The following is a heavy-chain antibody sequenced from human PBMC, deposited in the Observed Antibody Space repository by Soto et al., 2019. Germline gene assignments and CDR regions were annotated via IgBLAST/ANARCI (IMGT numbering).Heavy chain of an antibody. Sequence: PGESLKISCKGSGYSFTGYWIGWVRQMPGKGLEWMGIIYPGDSDTRYSPSFQGQVTISADKSISTAYLQWSSLKASDTAMYYCATTSSSSSGYFHSWGQGTLVTVSS. CDR2: IYPGDSDT. CDR1: GYSFTGYW. J-gene: IGHJ4*02. D-gene: IGHD6-6*01. V-gene: IGHV5-51*01. CDR3: ATTSSSSSGYFHS.